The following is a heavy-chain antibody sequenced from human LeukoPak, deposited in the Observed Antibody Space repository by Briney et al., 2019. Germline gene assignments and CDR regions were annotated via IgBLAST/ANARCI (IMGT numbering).Heavy chain of an antibody. D-gene: IGHD2-2*01. CDR2: IYYSGST. CDR3: ARVAPAHNWFDP. Sequence: SETLFLTCTVSGGSISSSSYYWGWIRQPPGKGLEWIGSIYYSGSTYYNPSLKSRVTISVDTSKNQFSLKLSSVTAADTAVYYCARVAPAHNWFDPWGQGTLVTVSS. CDR1: GGSISSSSYY. V-gene: IGHV4-39*07. J-gene: IGHJ5*02.